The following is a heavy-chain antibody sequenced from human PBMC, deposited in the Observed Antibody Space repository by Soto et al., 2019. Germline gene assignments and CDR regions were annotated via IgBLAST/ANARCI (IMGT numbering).Heavy chain of an antibody. D-gene: IGHD6-13*01. CDR3: AREDLQLVRFDY. V-gene: IGHV4-61*01. CDR2: IYYSGST. J-gene: IGHJ4*02. CDR1: GGSVSSGSYD. Sequence: PSETLSLTCTVSGGSVSSGSYDWSWIRQPPGKGLEWIGYIYYSGSTNYNPSLKSRVTISVDTSKNQFSLKLSSVAAADTAVYYCAREDLQLVRFDYWGQGTLVTVSS.